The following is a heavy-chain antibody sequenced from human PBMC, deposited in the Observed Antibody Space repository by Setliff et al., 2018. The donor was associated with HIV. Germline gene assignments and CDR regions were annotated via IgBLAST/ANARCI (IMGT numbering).Heavy chain of an antibody. Sequence: ASVKVSCKASGYAFTSYYMHWVQQAPGQGLEWMGIINPSGGSTSYAQNFQGRVTMTRDTSTSTVYMELSSLRSEDTAVYYCARRGSRGDYYYYMDVWGKGTTVTVSS. CDR1: GYAFTSYY. J-gene: IGHJ6*03. D-gene: IGHD3-10*01. V-gene: IGHV1-46*01. CDR3: ARRGSRGDYYYYMDV. CDR2: INPSGGST.